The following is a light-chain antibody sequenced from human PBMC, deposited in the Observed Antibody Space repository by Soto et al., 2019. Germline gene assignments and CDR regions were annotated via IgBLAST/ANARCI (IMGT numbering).Light chain of an antibody. CDR2: AAS. V-gene: IGKV1-9*01. CDR1: QDISDY. J-gene: IGKJ4*01. Sequence: DIQLTQSPSFLSASVGDRVTITCRASQDISDYLAWYQQRPGKAPKLLIYAASTLQSGVPSRFSGSGSGTEVTLTISSLQPEDCATYSCQQLNSYPLTVGGGTKVEIK. CDR3: QQLNSYPLT.